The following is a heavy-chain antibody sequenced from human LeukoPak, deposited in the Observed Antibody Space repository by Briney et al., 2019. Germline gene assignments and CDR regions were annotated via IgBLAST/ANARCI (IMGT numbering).Heavy chain of an antibody. Sequence: SETLSLTCTVSGDSISSGGYYWSWIRQHPGKGLEWIGYIYYSGSTYYNPSLKSRVTISVDTSKNRFSLKLSSVTAADTAVYYCASLYSSSWYPGTGYFDYWGQGTLVTVSS. CDR1: GDSISSGGYY. D-gene: IGHD6-13*01. J-gene: IGHJ4*02. V-gene: IGHV4-31*03. CDR2: IYYSGST. CDR3: ASLYSSSWYPGTGYFDY.